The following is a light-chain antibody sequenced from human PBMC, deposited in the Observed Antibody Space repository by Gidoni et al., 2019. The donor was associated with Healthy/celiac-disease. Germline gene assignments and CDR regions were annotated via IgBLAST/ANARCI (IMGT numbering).Light chain of an antibody. V-gene: IGKV1-39*01. CDR1: QSISSY. Sequence: IQLHPSPSSLSASVGDRVTITCRASQSISSYLNWYQQKPGKAPKLLIYAASSLQSGVPLRFSGSGSGTDFTRTSSSLQPEEFGTDYCQQSYSTRMYTFGEGTKLEI. J-gene: IGKJ2*01. CDR2: AAS. CDR3: QQSYSTRMYT.